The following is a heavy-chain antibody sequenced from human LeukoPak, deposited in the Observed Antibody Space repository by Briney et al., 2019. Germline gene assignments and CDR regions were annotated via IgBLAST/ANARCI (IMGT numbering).Heavy chain of an antibody. Sequence: SVKVSCKASGGTFSSYAISWVRQAPAQGLEWMGGIIPIFGTANYAQKFQGRVTITADESTSTAYMELSSLRSEDTAVYYCARDLGRGYSYGQGSYYFDYWGQGTLVTVSS. J-gene: IGHJ4*02. CDR1: GGTFSSYA. D-gene: IGHD5-18*01. CDR3: ARDLGRGYSYGQGSYYFDY. V-gene: IGHV1-69*13. CDR2: IIPIFGTA.